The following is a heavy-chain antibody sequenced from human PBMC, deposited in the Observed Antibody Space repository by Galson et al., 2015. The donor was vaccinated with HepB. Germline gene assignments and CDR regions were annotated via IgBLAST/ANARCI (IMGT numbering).Heavy chain of an antibody. V-gene: IGHV2-70*11. CDR3: ARSSGSYYALLDY. CDR1: GFSLSTGGMC. CDR2: IDWDDNK. J-gene: IGHJ4*02. D-gene: IGHD3-10*01. Sequence: PALVKPTQTLTLTCTFSGFSLSTGGMCVSWIRQPPGKALEWLARIDWDDNKYYTTSLKTRLTVSKDTSKNQVVLTMTNMDPVDTGTYYCARSSGSYYALLDYWGQGILVTVSS.